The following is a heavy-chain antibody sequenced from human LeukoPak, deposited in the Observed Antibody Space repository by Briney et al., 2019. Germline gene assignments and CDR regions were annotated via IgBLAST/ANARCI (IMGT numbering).Heavy chain of an antibody. J-gene: IGHJ3*02. CDR3: ARAHLDAFDI. CDR2: ISAYNGNT. V-gene: IGHV1-18*04. CDR1: GYTFTGYY. Sequence: ASVRVSCKASGYTFTGYYMHWVRQAPGQGLEWMGWISAYNGNTNYAQKLQGRVTMTTDTSTSTAYMELRSLRSDDTAVYYCARAHLDAFDIWGQGTMVTVSS.